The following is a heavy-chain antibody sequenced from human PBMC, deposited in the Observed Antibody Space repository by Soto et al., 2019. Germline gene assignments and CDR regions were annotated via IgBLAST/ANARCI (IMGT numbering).Heavy chain of an antibody. CDR3: ARSQVSKLELRYYYYYGMDV. Sequence: ASVKVSCKASGGTSSSYAISWVRQAPGQGLEWMGGIIPIFGTANYAQKFQGRVTITADESTSTAYMELSSLRSEDTAVYYCARSQVSKLELRYYYYYGMDVWGQGTTVTVSS. J-gene: IGHJ6*02. CDR1: GGTSSSYA. CDR2: IIPIFGTA. V-gene: IGHV1-69*13. D-gene: IGHD1-7*01.